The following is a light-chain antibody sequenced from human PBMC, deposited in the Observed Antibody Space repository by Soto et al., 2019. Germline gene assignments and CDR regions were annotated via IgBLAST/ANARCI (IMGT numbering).Light chain of an antibody. CDR1: QSVSTSH. Sequence: ALTQSPGTLSSSPGERATLSCRASQSVSTSHLAWYQQKPGQAPRLLIYGTSSRAAGIPDRFSGSGSGTDFTLTISRLEPEDFAVYFCQQYGSSPTTFGQGTKVDIK. CDR2: GTS. CDR3: QQYGSSPTT. V-gene: IGKV3-20*01. J-gene: IGKJ1*01.